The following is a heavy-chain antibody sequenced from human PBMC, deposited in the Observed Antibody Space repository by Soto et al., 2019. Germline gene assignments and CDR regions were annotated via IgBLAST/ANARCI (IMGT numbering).Heavy chain of an antibody. V-gene: IGHV4-31*03. J-gene: IGHJ3*02. CDR3: AREVARLAFDI. Sequence: SETLSLTCTVSGGSISSGGYYWNWIRQHPGRGLEWIGYIYYSGSTYYNPSLKSRVTISVDTSKNQFSLKLSSVTAADTAVYYCAREVARLAFDIWGQGTVVTVSS. D-gene: IGHD2-15*01. CDR1: GGSISSGGYY. CDR2: IYYSGST.